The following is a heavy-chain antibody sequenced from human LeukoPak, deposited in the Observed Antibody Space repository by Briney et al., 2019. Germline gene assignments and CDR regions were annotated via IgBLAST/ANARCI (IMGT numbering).Heavy chain of an antibody. Sequence: ASVKVSCKASGYTFTGYYMHWVRQAPGQGLEWMGWINPNSGGTNYAQKFQGRVTMTRDTSISTAYMELSRLRSDDTAVYYCARDGARGGSYYSAFDYWGQGTLVTVS. CDR1: GYTFTGYY. D-gene: IGHD1-26*01. CDR2: INPNSGGT. V-gene: IGHV1-2*02. J-gene: IGHJ4*02. CDR3: ARDGARGGSYYSAFDY.